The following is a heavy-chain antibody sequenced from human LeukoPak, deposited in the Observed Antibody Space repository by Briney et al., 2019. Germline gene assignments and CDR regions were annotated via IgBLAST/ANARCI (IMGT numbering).Heavy chain of an antibody. CDR2: VSGSGRNT. CDR3: AKQLGYCSDGSCYFPY. J-gene: IGHJ4*02. D-gene: IGHD2-15*01. Sequence: GGSLRLSCAGPGFTFSNYAMTWVRQAPGKGLEWVSSVSGSGRNTFYPDSVEGRFTISRDNSKSTLCLQMNSLRAEDTAVYYCAKQLGYCSDGSCYFPYWGQGTLVTVSS. CDR1: GFTFSNYA. V-gene: IGHV3-23*01.